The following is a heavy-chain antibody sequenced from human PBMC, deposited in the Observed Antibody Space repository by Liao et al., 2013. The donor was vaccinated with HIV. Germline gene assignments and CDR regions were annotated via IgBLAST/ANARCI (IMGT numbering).Heavy chain of an antibody. V-gene: IGHV4-59*01. Sequence: VQLQESGPGLVKPSETLSLTCSVSGGSISPYYWSWIRQPPGKALEWIGFIHYRGSTNYNPSFNSRVTISVDTSKNQFSLKLTSLTAADTAVYYCARILRPEVAVALDYWGQGSLVTVSS. CDR2: IHYRGST. CDR3: ARILRPEVAVALDY. J-gene: IGHJ4*02. D-gene: IGHD1-14*01. CDR1: GGSISPYY.